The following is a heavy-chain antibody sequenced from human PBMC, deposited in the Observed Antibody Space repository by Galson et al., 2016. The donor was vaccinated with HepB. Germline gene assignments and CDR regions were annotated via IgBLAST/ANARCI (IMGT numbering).Heavy chain of an antibody. Sequence: SLRLSCAASGFTFSTYGMHWVRQAPGKGLEWVSALSSSAITTHYADSVKGRFTISRDNSKNTLYLQMNSLRAEDTAVYYCAKGPNFEGGWFDYWGQGTLVIVSS. D-gene: IGHD3-9*01. V-gene: IGHV3-23*01. CDR3: AKGPNFEGGWFDY. J-gene: IGHJ5*01. CDR2: LSSSAITT. CDR1: GFTFSTYG.